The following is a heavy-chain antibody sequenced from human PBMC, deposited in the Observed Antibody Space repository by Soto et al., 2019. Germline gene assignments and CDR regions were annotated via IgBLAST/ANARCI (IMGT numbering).Heavy chain of an antibody. CDR1: GGSISSYY. J-gene: IGHJ5*02. D-gene: IGHD1-1*01. V-gene: IGHV4-59*01. CDR2: IYYSGST. CDR3: ARGGTNWFDP. Sequence: PSETLSLTCTVSGGSISSYYWSWIRQPPGKGLEWIGYIYYSGSTNYNPSLKSRVTISVDTSKNQFSLKLSSVTAADTAVYYCARGGTNWFDPWGQGTLVTVSS.